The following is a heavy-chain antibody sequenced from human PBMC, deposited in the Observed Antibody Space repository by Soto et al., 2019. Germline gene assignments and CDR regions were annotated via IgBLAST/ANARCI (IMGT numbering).Heavy chain of an antibody. CDR3: ARQEARSSWYLDWFDS. J-gene: IGHJ5*01. D-gene: IGHD6-13*01. CDR2: IYYSGST. Sequence: SETLSLTCTVSGGSISSYYWSWIRQPPGKGLEWIGYIYYSGSTNYNPSLKSRVTISVDTSKNQFSLKLSSVTAADTAVYYCARQEARSSWYLDWFDSWGQGTLVTVSS. V-gene: IGHV4-59*08. CDR1: GGSISSYY.